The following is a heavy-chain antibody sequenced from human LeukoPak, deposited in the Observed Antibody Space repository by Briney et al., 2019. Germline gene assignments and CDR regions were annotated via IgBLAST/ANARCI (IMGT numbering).Heavy chain of an antibody. Sequence: SETLSLTCAVYGGSFSGYYWSWIRQPPGKGLEWIGEVYLAGTTNYNPSLKSRVTISLGTSKNQFSLKLSSVTAADTALYYCARGYGALGLWAFDIWGQGTVVTISS. J-gene: IGHJ3*02. V-gene: IGHV4-34*01. D-gene: IGHD4-17*01. CDR2: VYLAGTT. CDR1: GGSFSGYY. CDR3: ARGYGALGLWAFDI.